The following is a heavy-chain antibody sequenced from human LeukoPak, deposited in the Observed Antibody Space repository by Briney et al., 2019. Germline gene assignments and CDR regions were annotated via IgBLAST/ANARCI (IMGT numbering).Heavy chain of an antibody. V-gene: IGHV1-18*01. CDR1: GYTFTSYV. D-gene: IGHD3-3*01. J-gene: IGHJ4*02. CDR2: ISAYNGNT. Sequence: GASVKVSCKASGYTFTSYVISWVRQAPGQGLEWMGWISAYNGNTNYAQKLRGRVTMTTDTSTSTAYMELRSLRSDDTAVYYCARNDFWSGYYSGGQAYYFDYWGQGTLVTVSS. CDR3: ARNDFWSGYYSGGQAYYFDY.